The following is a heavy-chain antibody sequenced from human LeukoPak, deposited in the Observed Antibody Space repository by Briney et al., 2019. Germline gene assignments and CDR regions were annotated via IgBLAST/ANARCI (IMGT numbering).Heavy chain of an antibody. V-gene: IGHV3-23*01. CDR2: ISDNGDDT. Sequence: GGSLRLSCAASGFTFSIHAMTWVRQAPGRGLEWVSVISDNGDDTHYADSVEGRFTISRDNSENTLFLQMNSLTAEDTALYYCARGERGRSWWHNLDWWGLGTLVTVSP. D-gene: IGHD2-8*02. CDR3: ARGERGRSWWHNLDW. J-gene: IGHJ4*02. CDR1: GFTFSIHA.